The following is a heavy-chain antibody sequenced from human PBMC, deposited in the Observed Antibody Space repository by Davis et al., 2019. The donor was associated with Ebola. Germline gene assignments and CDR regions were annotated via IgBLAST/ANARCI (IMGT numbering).Heavy chain of an antibody. J-gene: IGHJ6*02. V-gene: IGHV4-34*01. D-gene: IGHD6-25*01. CDR2: INLSGRT. Sequence: MPSDPLSPPFPPHGVSSSAYYWNWIRQPPGKGLEWIREINLSGRTNSNPSLTSRVTMSVDTSKNQFSLRVRSVTAADTAVYYCARGGGYGGYGMDVWGQGTTVTVSS. CDR1: GVSSSAYY. CDR3: ARGGGYGGYGMDV.